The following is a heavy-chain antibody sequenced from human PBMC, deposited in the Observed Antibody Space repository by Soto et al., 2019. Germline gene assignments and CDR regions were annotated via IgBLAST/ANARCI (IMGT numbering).Heavy chain of an antibody. V-gene: IGHV5-51*01. CDR1: GYSFTGYW. Sequence: GESLKIGCKGSGYSFTGYWIGWVRQMPGKGLEWMGVIFPGDSGTRYSPSFQGHVTISVDKSISTAYLHWSSLKASDTAMYYCVSDTARTYYYYAKDVWGQGTTVTVSS. D-gene: IGHD5-18*01. CDR2: IFPGDSGT. CDR3: VSDTARTYYYYAKDV. J-gene: IGHJ6*02.